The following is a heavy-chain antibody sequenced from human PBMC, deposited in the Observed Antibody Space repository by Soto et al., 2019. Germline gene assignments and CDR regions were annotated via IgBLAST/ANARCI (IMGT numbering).Heavy chain of an antibody. D-gene: IGHD4-17*01. Sequence: SETLSLTCTVSGGSVSSGSYYCSWIRQSPGKGLEWIGYIYYSGSTNYNPPLKSRVTISVDTSKNQFTLKLSSVSAADTAVYYCARIPDYGDSYTYYFDYWGQGTRVTVSS. CDR3: ARIPDYGDSYTYYFDY. V-gene: IGHV4-61*01. CDR1: GGSVSSGSYY. J-gene: IGHJ4*02. CDR2: IYYSGST.